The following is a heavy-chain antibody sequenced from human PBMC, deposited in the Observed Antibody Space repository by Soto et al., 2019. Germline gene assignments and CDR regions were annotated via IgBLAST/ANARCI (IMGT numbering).Heavy chain of an antibody. CDR3: AKDLVGSNADYFDY. V-gene: IGHV3-23*01. J-gene: IGHJ4*02. D-gene: IGHD2-15*01. Sequence: GGSLRLSCAASGFTFSTYAMSWVRQAPGKGMEWVAAISASGGSTYYADSVEGRFTISRDNSKNTLYLQMNSLRAEDAAVYYCAKDLVGSNADYFDYWGQGTLVTVSS. CDR2: ISASGGST. CDR1: GFTFSTYA.